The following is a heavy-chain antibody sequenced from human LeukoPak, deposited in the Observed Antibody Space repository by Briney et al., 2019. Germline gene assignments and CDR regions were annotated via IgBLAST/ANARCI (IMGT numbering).Heavy chain of an antibody. CDR2: IRSKAYGGTT. CDR3: TRDHPIAAAGTFDY. Sequence: PGGSLRLSCTASGFTFGDYAMSWVRQAPGKGLEGVGFIRSKAYGGTTEYAASVKGRFTISRDDSKSIAYLPMNSLKTEDTAVYYCTRDHPIAAAGTFDYWGQGTLVTVSS. D-gene: IGHD6-13*01. CDR1: GFTFGDYA. J-gene: IGHJ4*02. V-gene: IGHV3-49*04.